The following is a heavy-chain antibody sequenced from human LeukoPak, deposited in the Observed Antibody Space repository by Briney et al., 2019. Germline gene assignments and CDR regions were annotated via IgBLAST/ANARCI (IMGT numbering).Heavy chain of an antibody. D-gene: IGHD6-13*01. CDR1: GFTFTNYW. J-gene: IGHJ4*01. Sequence: GGSLRLSCAVSGFTFTNYWMNWVRQAPGKGLEWVASIRQDGGEKSYVDSVKGRFTISRDNTKNSLYLQMSSLRAEDTAVYYCARDGTAPGLYFDLWGQGTLVTVSS. V-gene: IGHV3-7*01. CDR3: ARDGTAPGLYFDL. CDR2: IRQDGGEK.